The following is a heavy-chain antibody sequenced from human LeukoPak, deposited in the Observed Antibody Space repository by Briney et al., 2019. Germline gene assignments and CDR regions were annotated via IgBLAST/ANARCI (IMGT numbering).Heavy chain of an antibody. V-gene: IGHV3-23*01. Sequence: GGSLRLSCAASGFTFSSFAMTWVRQAPGKGLEWVSSITGSHGRTYTTDSVKGRFTISRVNSQNTLYLQMNSLRAEDTAVYYCTKDPNGDYIGAFDPWGQGTLVTVSS. D-gene: IGHD4-17*01. CDR2: ITGSHGRT. CDR3: TKDPNGDYIGAFDP. CDR1: GFTFSSFA. J-gene: IGHJ5*02.